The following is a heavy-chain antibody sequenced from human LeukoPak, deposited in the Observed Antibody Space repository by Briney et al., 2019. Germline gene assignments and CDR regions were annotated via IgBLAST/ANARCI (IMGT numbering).Heavy chain of an antibody. Sequence: GGSLRLSCAASGFTFSSYEMNWVRQAPGKGLEWVSYISSRGSTIYYADSVKGRFTISRDNAKNSLYLQMNSLRAEDTAVYYCARDPADYGDYYYYYGMDVWGKGTTVTVSS. CDR2: ISSRGSTI. J-gene: IGHJ6*04. CDR1: GFTFSSYE. D-gene: IGHD4-17*01. V-gene: IGHV3-48*03. CDR3: ARDPADYGDYYYYYGMDV.